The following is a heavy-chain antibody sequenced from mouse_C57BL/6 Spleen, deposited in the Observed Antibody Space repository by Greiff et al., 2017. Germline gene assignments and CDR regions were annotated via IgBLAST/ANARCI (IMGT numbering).Heavy chain of an antibody. CDR2: IRLKSDNYAT. J-gene: IGHJ2*01. V-gene: IGHV6-3*01. D-gene: IGHD2-12*01. CDR1: GFTFSNYW. Sequence: EVKFEESGGGLVQPGGSMKLSCVASGFTFSNYWMNWVRQSPEKGLEWVAQIRLKSDNYATHYAESVKGRFTISRDDSKSSVYLQMNNLRAEDTGIYYCTGNQLYDYYFDYWGQGTTLTVSS. CDR3: TGNQLYDYYFDY.